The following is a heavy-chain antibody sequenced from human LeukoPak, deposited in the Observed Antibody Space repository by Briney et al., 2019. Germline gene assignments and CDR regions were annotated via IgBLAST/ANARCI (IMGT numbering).Heavy chain of an antibody. CDR1: GGSISSSSYY. J-gene: IGHJ3*02. D-gene: IGHD4-17*01. CDR3: ARRDYGDYFGAFDI. V-gene: IGHV4-39*01. Sequence: SETLSLTCTVSGGSISSSSYYWGWIRQPPGKGLEWIGSIYYSGSTYYNPSLKSRVTISVDTSKNQFSLKLSSVTAADTAVYYCARRDYGDYFGAFDIWGQGTMVTVSS. CDR2: IYYSGST.